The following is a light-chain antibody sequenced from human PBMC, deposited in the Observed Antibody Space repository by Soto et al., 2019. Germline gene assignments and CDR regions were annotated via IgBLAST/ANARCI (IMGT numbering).Light chain of an antibody. CDR3: QHYNSWPPWT. CDR2: GAS. CDR1: QSVSSN. Sequence: EIVMTQSPATLSVSPGERATLSCRASQSVSSNLAWYQQKPGQAPRLLIYGASTRATGIPARFSGSGSGTEFALTISSLQSEDFEVYYCQHYNSWPPWTFGQGTKVEIK. V-gene: IGKV3-15*01. J-gene: IGKJ1*01.